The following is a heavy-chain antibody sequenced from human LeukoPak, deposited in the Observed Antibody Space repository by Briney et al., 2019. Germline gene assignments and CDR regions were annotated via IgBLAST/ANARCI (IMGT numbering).Heavy chain of an antibody. J-gene: IGHJ4*02. CDR1: GYSFTSYW. D-gene: IGHD3/OR15-3a*01. V-gene: IGHV1-2*02. CDR3: AASRWDWTLDY. Sequence: GESLKISFKGPGYSFTSYWIGWVRQAPGKGLEWMGWINPNSGGTNYAQKFQGRVTMTRDTSITTAYMALSRLTSDDTAVYYCAASRWDWTLDYWGQGTLVTVSS. CDR2: INPNSGGT.